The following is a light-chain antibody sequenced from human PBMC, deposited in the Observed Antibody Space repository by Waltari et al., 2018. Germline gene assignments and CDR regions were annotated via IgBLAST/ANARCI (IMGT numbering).Light chain of an antibody. CDR3: QKSYNMPWT. V-gene: IGKV1-39*01. J-gene: IGKJ1*01. CDR1: QSISSY. CDR2: AAS. Sequence: DIQMTQSPSYLSASVGDRVTITCRASQSISSYLNWYQQKPGQAPKLLIYAASILQSGVPSRFSGSGSGTAVTLTISSLQPEDFATYYCQKSYNMPWTFGQGTKVETK.